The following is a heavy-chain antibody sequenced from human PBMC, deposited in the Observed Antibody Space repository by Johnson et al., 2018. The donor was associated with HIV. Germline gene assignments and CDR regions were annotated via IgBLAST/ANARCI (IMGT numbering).Heavy chain of an antibody. CDR2: IGTADDA. J-gene: IGHJ3*02. Sequence: VQLVESGGGLVQPGGSLRLSCAASGFTFSSYDMHWVRQTTGKGLEWVSAIGTADDAYYPGSVKGRFTISRENAKNSLYLQMNSLRAGDTAVYYCARALARLDAFDIWGQGTMVTVSS. V-gene: IGHV3-13*01. CDR3: ARALARLDAFDI. CDR1: GFTFSSYD.